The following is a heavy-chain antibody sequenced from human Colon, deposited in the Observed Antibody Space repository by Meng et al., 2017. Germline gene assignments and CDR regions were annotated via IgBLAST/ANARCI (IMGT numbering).Heavy chain of an antibody. CDR1: GFTFSSYA. CDR2: ISYDGNNK. D-gene: IGHD3-22*01. J-gene: IGHJ4*02. Sequence: GESLKISCAAAGFTFSSYAMHWVRQAPDKGLEWVAVISYDGNNKDYADSVKGRATISRDNSKNTLYLQMDNLRTEDTAVYYCAKVYSRAYFYDSSDVYWGQGTLVTVSS. CDR3: AKVYSRAYFYDSSDVY. V-gene: IGHV3-30*04.